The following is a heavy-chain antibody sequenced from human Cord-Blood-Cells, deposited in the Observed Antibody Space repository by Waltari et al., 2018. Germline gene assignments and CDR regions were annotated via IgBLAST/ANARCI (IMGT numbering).Heavy chain of an antibody. CDR2: INPNSGGT. D-gene: IGHD3-10*01. Sequence: QVQLVQSGAEVKKPGASVKVSCKASGYTFTGYYMHWVRQAPGQGLEWMGWINPNSGGTNYAQKFQGWVTMTRDTSISTAYMELSRLRSDDTAVYYCARTGYYGSGSSNWFDPWGQGTLVTVSS. CDR1: GYTFTGYY. J-gene: IGHJ5*02. CDR3: ARTGYYGSGSSNWFDP. V-gene: IGHV1-2*04.